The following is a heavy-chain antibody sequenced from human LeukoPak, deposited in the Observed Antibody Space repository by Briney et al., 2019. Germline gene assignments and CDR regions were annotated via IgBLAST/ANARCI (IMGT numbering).Heavy chain of an antibody. D-gene: IGHD3-3*01. CDR2: IIPILGIA. Sequence: ASVKVSCKASGGTFSSYTISWVRQAPGQGLEWMGRIIPILGIANYAQKFQGRVTITADKSTSTAYMELSSLRSEDTAVYHCASGFWSGYYTPHFDYWGQGTLVTVSS. CDR3: ASGFWSGYYTPHFDY. CDR1: GGTFSSYT. V-gene: IGHV1-69*02. J-gene: IGHJ4*02.